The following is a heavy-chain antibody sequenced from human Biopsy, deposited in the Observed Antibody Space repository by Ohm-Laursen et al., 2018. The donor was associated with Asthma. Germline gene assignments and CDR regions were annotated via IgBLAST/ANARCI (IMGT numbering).Heavy chain of an antibody. Sequence: SVKVPCKTSGYNFISFAIHWVRQAPGQRLEWMGWVNTGNGDTKYSQKFQGRVTITRDTSASTAYMELRSLRSEDTATYYCARTYYDFLTGQVKDVFGVWGQGTMVTVSS. D-gene: IGHD3-9*01. CDR1: GYNFISFA. J-gene: IGHJ3*01. V-gene: IGHV1-3*04. CDR3: ARTYYDFLTGQVKDVFGV. CDR2: VNTGNGDT.